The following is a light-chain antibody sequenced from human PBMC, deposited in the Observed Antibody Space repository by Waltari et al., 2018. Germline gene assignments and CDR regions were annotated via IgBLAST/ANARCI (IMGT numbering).Light chain of an antibody. CDR1: KLGDKY. Sequence: SYELTQPPSVSVSPGQTASITCSGDKLGDKYACWYHQKPGQSPGLVIYQDSKRPAGIPARFSGSNSGNTATLTISGTQAMDEADYYCQAWDSSMVVFGGGTKLTVL. CDR3: QAWDSSMVV. CDR2: QDS. J-gene: IGLJ2*01. V-gene: IGLV3-1*01.